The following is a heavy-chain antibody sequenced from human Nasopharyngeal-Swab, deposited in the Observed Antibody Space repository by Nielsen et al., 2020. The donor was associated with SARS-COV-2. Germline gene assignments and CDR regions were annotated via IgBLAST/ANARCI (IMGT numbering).Heavy chain of an antibody. Sequence: GESLKISCAASGFTFSSYAMSWVRQAPGKGLEWVSVIYSGGSSTYYADSVKDRFTISRDNSKNTLYLQMNSLRAEDTAVYYCAKEGALTIFGVVPPGGYYYYGMDVWGQGTTVTVSS. V-gene: IGHV3-23*03. D-gene: IGHD3-3*01. CDR1: GFTFSSYA. CDR2: IYSGGSST. CDR3: AKEGALTIFGVVPPGGYYYYGMDV. J-gene: IGHJ6*02.